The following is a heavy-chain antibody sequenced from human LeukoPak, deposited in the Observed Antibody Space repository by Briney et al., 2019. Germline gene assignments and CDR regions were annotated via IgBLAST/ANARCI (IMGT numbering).Heavy chain of an antibody. CDR1: GFAFSHFD. D-gene: IGHD6-19*01. V-gene: IGHV3-30*03. CDR3: ARGAVAGYWYFDL. Sequence: PGGSLRLSCAASGFAFSHFDMHWVRQAPGKGLQWVAGISFDGSNKYYRDSVRGRFTISRDNAKNTLYLQMNSLRTEDTALYYCARGAVAGYWYFDLWGRGTLVTVSS. CDR2: ISFDGSNK. J-gene: IGHJ2*01.